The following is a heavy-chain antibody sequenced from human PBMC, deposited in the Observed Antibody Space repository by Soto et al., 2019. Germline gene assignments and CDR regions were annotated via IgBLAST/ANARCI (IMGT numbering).Heavy chain of an antibody. CDR1: GGTFSSYA. Sequence: VQLVQXGAEAKKPGSSVKVSCKTSGGTFSSYAISWVRQAXGXGXXXXXXXVPLFRTTNYAQKFQGRVTITADTSTYTVYMELSGLRSGDTAVYYCARGGYSSTWSNLLDRSGLDVWGQVTTVTVSS. D-gene: IGHD6-13*01. CDR3: ARGGYSSTWSNLLDRSGLDV. J-gene: IGHJ6*02. CDR2: XVPLFRTT. V-gene: IGHV1-69*06.